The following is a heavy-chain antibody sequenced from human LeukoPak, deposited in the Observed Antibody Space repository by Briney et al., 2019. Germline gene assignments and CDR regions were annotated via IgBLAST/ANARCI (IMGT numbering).Heavy chain of an antibody. CDR3: ASHEYGDYYFDY. D-gene: IGHD4-17*01. CDR1: GGSISSYY. Sequence: SETLSLTCTVSGGSISSYYWSWIRQPPGKGLEWIGYIYYSGSTNYNPSLKSRVTISVDTSKNQFSLKLSSVTAADTAVYYCASHEYGDYYFDYWGQGTLVTVSS. CDR2: IYYSGST. J-gene: IGHJ4*02. V-gene: IGHV4-59*01.